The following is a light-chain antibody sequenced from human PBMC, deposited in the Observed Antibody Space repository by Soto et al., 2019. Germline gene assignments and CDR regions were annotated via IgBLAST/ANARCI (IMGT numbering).Light chain of an antibody. CDR1: MRDVGAYNL. V-gene: IGLV2-14*01. J-gene: IGLJ2*01. CDR2: EVR. Sequence: QSALTKPASVSGSPGQSITISCAGTMRDVGAYNLVSWYQQHPGRAPQLIIYEVRNRPSGISFRFSDSKSGNTASLTISRLQAEDEADYYCSSYTSKSSLIFGGGTKLTVL. CDR3: SSYTSKSSLI.